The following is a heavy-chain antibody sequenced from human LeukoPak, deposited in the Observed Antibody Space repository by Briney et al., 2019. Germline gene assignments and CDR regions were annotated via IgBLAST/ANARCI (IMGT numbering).Heavy chain of an antibody. CDR2: ISSSGSTI. J-gene: IGHJ4*01. Sequence: GGSLRLSCAASGFTFSDYCMSWIRQAPGKGLEWVSYISSSGSTIYYADSVKGRFTISRDNAKNSLYLQMNSLRAEDTAVYYCAREMTAIPSFDYWGHGTLVTVSS. CDR1: GFTFSDYC. CDR3: AREMTAIPSFDY. V-gene: IGHV3-11*01. D-gene: IGHD2-21*02.